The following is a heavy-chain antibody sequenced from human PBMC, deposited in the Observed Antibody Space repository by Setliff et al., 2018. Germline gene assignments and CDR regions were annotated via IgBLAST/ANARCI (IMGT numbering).Heavy chain of an antibody. CDR2: IIPIFGTA. D-gene: IGHD3-10*01. CDR1: GGTFSSYA. V-gene: IGHV1-69*06. J-gene: IGHJ4*02. Sequence: SVKVSCKASGGTFSSYAISWVRQAPGQGLEWMGGIIPIFGTANYAQKFQGRVTMTADTSTSTAYMELRSLTSDDTAVYYCARRPRAVYGSGRRNWFLDYWGQGTLVTVSS. CDR3: ARRPRAVYGSGRRNWFLDY.